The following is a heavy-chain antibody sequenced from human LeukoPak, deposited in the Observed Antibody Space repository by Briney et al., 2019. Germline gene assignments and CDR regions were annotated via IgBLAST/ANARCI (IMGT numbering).Heavy chain of an antibody. V-gene: IGHV3-23*01. Sequence: PGGSLRLSCAASGFSVSSHAMSWVRQAPGKGLEWVSSISGSGGSSAYADSVKGRFTISRDSSKNTLYLQMNSLRAGDTAVHYWAKEGAYDLLTGSDFDHWGQGTLVTVSS. CDR2: ISGSGGSS. CDR1: GFSVSSHA. J-gene: IGHJ4*02. CDR3: AKEGAYDLLTGSDFDH. D-gene: IGHD3-9*01.